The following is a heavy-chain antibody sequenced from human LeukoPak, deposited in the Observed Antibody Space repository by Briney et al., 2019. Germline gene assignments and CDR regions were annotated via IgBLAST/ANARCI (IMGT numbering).Heavy chain of an antibody. D-gene: IGHD3-22*01. J-gene: IGHJ4*02. CDR1: VGSISSYY. CDR3: ARVYYDSSGYNFDY. Sequence: SETLSLTCTVSVGSISSYYWSWIRKPPRKGLEWIGYIYYSGSTNYNPSLKSRVTISVDTSKNQFSLKLSSVTAADTAVYYCARVYYDSSGYNFDYWGQGTLVTVSS. V-gene: IGHV4-59*01. CDR2: IYYSGST.